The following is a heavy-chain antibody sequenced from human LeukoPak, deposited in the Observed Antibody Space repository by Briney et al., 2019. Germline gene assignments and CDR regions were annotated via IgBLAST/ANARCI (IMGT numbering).Heavy chain of an antibody. J-gene: IGHJ6*03. D-gene: IGHD4-17*01. CDR3: AKGDGDYFYYYYMDV. Sequence: GGSLRLSCAASGFTFSSYAMSWVRQAPGKGLEWVSTISGSGGSTYFADSVEGRFTISRDNSKNTLYLQMNSLRAEDTAVYYCAKGDGDYFYYYYMDVWGKGTTVTISS. V-gene: IGHV3-23*01. CDR1: GFTFSSYA. CDR2: ISGSGGST.